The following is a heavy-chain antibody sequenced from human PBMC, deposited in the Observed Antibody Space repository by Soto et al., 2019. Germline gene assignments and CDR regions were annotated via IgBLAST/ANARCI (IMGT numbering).Heavy chain of an antibody. Sequence: QVQLQQWGAGLLKPSETLSLTCAVYGGSFSGYYWSWIRQPPGKGLEWIGEINHSGSTNYNPSLKSRVTISVDTSKNQFSLKLSSVTAADTAVYYCARAYPTVDIVAKTVNDYWGQGTLVTVSS. J-gene: IGHJ4*02. CDR3: ARAYPTVDIVAKTVNDY. V-gene: IGHV4-34*01. CDR1: GGSFSGYY. D-gene: IGHD5-12*01. CDR2: INHSGST.